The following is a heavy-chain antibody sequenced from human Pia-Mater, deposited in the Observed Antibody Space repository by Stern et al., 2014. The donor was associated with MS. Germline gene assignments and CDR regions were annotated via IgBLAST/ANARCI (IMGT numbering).Heavy chain of an antibody. CDR1: GFTLRSYG. D-gene: IGHD2-15*01. J-gene: IGHJ6*02. CDR2: ISNDGNEK. CDR3: AKDRLFCSGGGCYAMDV. V-gene: IGHV3-30*18. Sequence: VQLVESGGGVVQPGRSLRLSCAASGFTLRSYGMHWVRQAQGKGLEWVAVISNDGNEKYYTDSVKGRFTISRDNSKNTLYLQMNSLTTEDTAVYYCAKDRLFCSGGGCYAMDVWGQGTTVTVSS.